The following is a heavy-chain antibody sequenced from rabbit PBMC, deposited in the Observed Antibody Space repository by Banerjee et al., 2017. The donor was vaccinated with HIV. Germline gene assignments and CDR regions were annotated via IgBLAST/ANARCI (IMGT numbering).Heavy chain of an antibody. CDR2: IYVGSSDTT. J-gene: IGHJ4*01. CDR1: GVSFSDKEV. D-gene: IGHD1-1*01. CDR3: ARSYTGGSGPLYYFNL. V-gene: IGHV1S45*01. Sequence: EQLEESGGGLVKPGGTLTLTCKVSGVSFSDKEVMCWVRQAPGKGLEWIACIYVGSSDTTWYASWAKGRFTISKTSSTTVTLQMTSLTAADTATYFCARSYTGGSGPLYYFNLWGPGTLVTVS.